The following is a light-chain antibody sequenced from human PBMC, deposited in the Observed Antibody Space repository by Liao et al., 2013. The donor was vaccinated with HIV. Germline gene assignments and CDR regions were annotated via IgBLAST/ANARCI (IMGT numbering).Light chain of an antibody. V-gene: IGLV3-21*01. J-gene: IGLJ2*01. CDR1: HIGGKS. CDR2: QDT. CDR3: QAWDGNTAI. Sequence: SYVLTQPPSVSVAPGETARIPCGGPHIGGKSVHWYQQKPGQSPLLVIYQDTSRPSGIPERFSGSNSGNTATLTISGTQPTDEADYYCQAWDGNTAIFGGGTKLTVL.